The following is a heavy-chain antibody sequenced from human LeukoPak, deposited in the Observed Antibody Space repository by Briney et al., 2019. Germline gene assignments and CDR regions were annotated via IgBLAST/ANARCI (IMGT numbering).Heavy chain of an antibody. Sequence: GGSLRLSCAASGFTVSSKYMSWVRQAPGKGLEWVSTIYDDNTYYADSVKGRFAISTDNSKNTLYLQMNSLRVEDTAVYFCAARKVRGVWFYLDYWGQGTLVTVSS. CDR1: GFTVSSKY. CDR2: IYDDNT. D-gene: IGHD3-10*01. V-gene: IGHV3-53*01. CDR3: AARKVRGVWFYLDY. J-gene: IGHJ4*02.